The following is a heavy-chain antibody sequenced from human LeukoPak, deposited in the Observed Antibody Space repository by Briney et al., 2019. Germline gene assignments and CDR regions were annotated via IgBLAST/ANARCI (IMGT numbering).Heavy chain of an antibody. CDR3: ARIPRGYYYYYMDV. D-gene: IGHD2-2*02. CDR2: INPDSGGT. J-gene: IGHJ6*03. CDR1: GYSFTGYY. V-gene: IGHV1-2*02. Sequence: ASVKVSCKASGYSFTGYYIHWVRQAPGQGLEWMGWINPDSGGTNYAQKFQGRVTITADKSTSTAYMELSSLRSEDTAVYYCARIPRGYYYYYMDVWGKGTTVTVSS.